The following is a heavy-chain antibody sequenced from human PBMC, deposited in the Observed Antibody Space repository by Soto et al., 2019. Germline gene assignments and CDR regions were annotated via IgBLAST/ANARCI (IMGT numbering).Heavy chain of an antibody. J-gene: IGHJ3*02. CDR2: MDPNSGNT. CDR3: AREGVLWFGELLRAFDI. Sequence: ASVKVSCKASGYTFTSYDINWVRQATGQGLEWMGWMDPNSGNTGYAQKFQGRVTMTRNTSISTAYMELSSLRSEDTAVYYCAREGVLWFGELLRAFDIWGQGTMVTVSS. CDR1: GYTFTSYD. D-gene: IGHD3-10*01. V-gene: IGHV1-8*01.